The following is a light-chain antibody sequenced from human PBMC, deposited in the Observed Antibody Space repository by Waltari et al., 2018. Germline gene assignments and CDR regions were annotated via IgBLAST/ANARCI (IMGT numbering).Light chain of an antibody. CDR2: LGS. CDR3: MQSLRALWT. CDR1: QSLLHSNGYNY. V-gene: IGKV2-28*01. J-gene: IGKJ1*01. Sequence: DFVVTQSPLSLPVTPGERASTSCRSSQSLLHSNGYNYLDWYLQKQGQSPQLLIYLGSNRASGVPDRVSGSGSGTDFTLKISRVEDEDVGVYYCMQSLRALWTFGQGTKVEIK.